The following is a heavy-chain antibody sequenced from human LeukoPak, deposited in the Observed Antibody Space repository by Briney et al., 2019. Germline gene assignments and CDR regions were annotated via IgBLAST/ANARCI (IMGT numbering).Heavy chain of an antibody. D-gene: IGHD2-15*01. CDR1: GXTFSSYW. V-gene: IGHV3-74*01. CDR2: IDSDGSST. CDR3: ARSGAPTPDY. Sequence: PGGSLRLSCAASGXTFSSYWMHWVRQSPGKGLVWVSRIDSDGSSTIYADSVKGRFTISRDNAKNTLNLEMNGLRAEDTALYYCARSGAPTPDYWGQGTLVIVSS. J-gene: IGHJ4*02.